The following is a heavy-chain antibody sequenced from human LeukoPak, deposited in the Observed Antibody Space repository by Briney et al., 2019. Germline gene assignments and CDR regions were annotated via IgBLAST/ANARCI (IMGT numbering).Heavy chain of an antibody. Sequence: SETLSLTCTVSGGSISSYYWSWIRQPPGKGLEWIGYIYYSGSTNYNPSLKSRVTISVDTSKNQFSLKLSSVTAADTAVYYCARGKTGTTSAFDIRGQGTMVTVSS. V-gene: IGHV4-59*01. J-gene: IGHJ3*02. D-gene: IGHD1-1*01. CDR1: GGSISSYY. CDR3: ARGKTGTTSAFDI. CDR2: IYYSGST.